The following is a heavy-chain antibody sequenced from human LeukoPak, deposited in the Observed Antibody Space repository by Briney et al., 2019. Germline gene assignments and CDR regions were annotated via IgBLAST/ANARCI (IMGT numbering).Heavy chain of an antibody. CDR1: GFTFSSYA. Sequence: GGSLRLSCAASGFTFSSYAMHWVRQAPGKGLEWVAVISYDGSSKYYADSVKGRFTISRDNSKNTLYLQMNSLRAEDTAVYYCASPGGTVGATFRDYYYYYGMDVWGQGTTVTVSS. CDR2: ISYDGSSK. J-gene: IGHJ6*02. D-gene: IGHD1-26*01. CDR3: ASPGGTVGATFRDYYYYYGMDV. V-gene: IGHV3-30-3*01.